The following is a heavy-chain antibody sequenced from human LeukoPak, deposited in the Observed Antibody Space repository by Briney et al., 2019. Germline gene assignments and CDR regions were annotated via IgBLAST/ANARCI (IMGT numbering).Heavy chain of an antibody. Sequence: ASVKVSCKAYGYTFTGFYIHWIRQPPGQGLEWMGWINPKSGDTNYAQKFLGRVTVTRDTSVSTAYMELSRLKSDDTAVYYCARGIDEYWGQGTLVTVSS. CDR2: INPKSGDT. CDR1: GYTFTGFY. V-gene: IGHV1-2*02. CDR3: ARGIDEY. J-gene: IGHJ4*02.